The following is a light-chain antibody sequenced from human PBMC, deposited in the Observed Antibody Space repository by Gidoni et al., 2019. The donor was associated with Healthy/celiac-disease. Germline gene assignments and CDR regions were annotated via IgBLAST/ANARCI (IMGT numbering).Light chain of an antibody. CDR2: AAS. CDR3: QQLNSYPF. V-gene: IGKV1-9*01. J-gene: IGKJ2*01. CDR1: QGISSY. Sequence: IQLTQSPSSLSASVGDRVTSTCRASQGISSYLAWYQKKPGKAPKLLIYAASTLQSGVPSRCSGSGSGTDFTLTISSLQPEDFATYYCQQLNSYPFFGQGTKLEIK.